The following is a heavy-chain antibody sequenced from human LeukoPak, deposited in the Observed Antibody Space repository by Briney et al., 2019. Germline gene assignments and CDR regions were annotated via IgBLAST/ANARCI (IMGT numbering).Heavy chain of an antibody. V-gene: IGHV4-4*07. D-gene: IGHD1-26*01. CDR2: IYTSGST. CDR1: GGSISSYY. J-gene: IGHJ4*02. CDR3: ARDSPEVGATNPFDY. Sequence: SETLSLTCTVSGGSISSYYWSWIRQPAGKGLEWIGRIYTSGSTNYNPSLKSRVTMSADTSKNQFSLKLSSVTAADTAVYYCARDSPEVGATNPFDYWGQGTLVTVSS.